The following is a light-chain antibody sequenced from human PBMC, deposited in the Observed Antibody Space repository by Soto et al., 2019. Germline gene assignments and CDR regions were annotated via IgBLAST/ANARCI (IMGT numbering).Light chain of an antibody. J-gene: IGKJ5*01. CDR3: QQYGSPPIT. CDR1: QSVMSND. Sequence: EVVLTQSPGSLALSPGERATLSCRASQSVMSNDLSWYQQKPGQPPSLRIYGASSRATGIPARFSGSGSGTDFTLTISRLEHEDFALYYCQQYGSPPITFGQGTRL. V-gene: IGKV3-20*01. CDR2: GAS.